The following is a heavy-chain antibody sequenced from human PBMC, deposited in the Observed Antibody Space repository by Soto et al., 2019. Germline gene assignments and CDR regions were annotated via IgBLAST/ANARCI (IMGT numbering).Heavy chain of an antibody. CDR1: GGSVSSSNYY. V-gene: IGHV4-39*01. J-gene: IGHJ4*02. Sequence: QLQLQESGPGLVKPSETLSLTCIVSGGSVSSSNYYWGWVRQSPGKGLEWIGCIYYSGNTYYNPSLESRVTISVDKSNNEFSLKVISVTAADTAVYYCARLEGLATISYYFDFWGQGSLVTVSS. CDR3: ARLEGLATISYYFDF. CDR2: IYYSGNT. D-gene: IGHD3-9*01.